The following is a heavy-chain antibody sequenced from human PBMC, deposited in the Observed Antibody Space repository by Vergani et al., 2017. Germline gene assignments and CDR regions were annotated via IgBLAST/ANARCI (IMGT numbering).Heavy chain of an antibody. Sequence: QVQLQESGPGLVKPSQTLSLTCTVSGGSISSGDYHWSWICQPPGKGPEWIGYISYSGSTYYNPSRKSPVTISVDTSKNQFSLKLSSVTAADTAVYYCARASGSYAYYYGMDVWGQGTTVTVSS. D-gene: IGHD1-26*01. J-gene: IGHJ6*02. CDR1: GGSISSGDYH. CDR2: ISYSGST. V-gene: IGHV4-30-4*08. CDR3: ARASGSYAYYYGMDV.